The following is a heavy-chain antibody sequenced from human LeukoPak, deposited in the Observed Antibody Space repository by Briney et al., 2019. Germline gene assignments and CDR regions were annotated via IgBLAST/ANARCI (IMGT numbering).Heavy chain of an antibody. V-gene: IGHV4-61*02. CDR2: IYMSGST. D-gene: IGHD7-27*01. CDR3: ARVVWGGDFHYSLDV. CDR1: GGSIRSGTDY. J-gene: IGHJ6*03. Sequence: SETLSLTCTVSGGSIRSGTDYWSWIRQPAGKGLEWIGRIYMSGSTDYNPSFKSRVTMSVDTSKNQVSLKSRSVTAADTAVYYCARVVWGGDFHYSLDVWGKGTTVIVSS.